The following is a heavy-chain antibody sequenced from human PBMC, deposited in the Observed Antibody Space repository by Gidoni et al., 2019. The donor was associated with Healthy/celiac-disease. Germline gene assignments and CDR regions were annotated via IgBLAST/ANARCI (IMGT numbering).Heavy chain of an antibody. Sequence: EVQLVESGGGLVQPGGSLRLSCAASGFPFSSYEMNWVRQAPGKGLEWVSYISSSGSTIYYADSVKGRFTISRDNAKNSLYLQMNSLRAEDTAVYYCARDRGPHCSSTSCYVVGAFDIWGQGTMVTVSS. CDR1: GFPFSSYE. CDR3: ARDRGPHCSSTSCYVVGAFDI. V-gene: IGHV3-48*03. CDR2: ISSSGSTI. D-gene: IGHD2-2*01. J-gene: IGHJ3*02.